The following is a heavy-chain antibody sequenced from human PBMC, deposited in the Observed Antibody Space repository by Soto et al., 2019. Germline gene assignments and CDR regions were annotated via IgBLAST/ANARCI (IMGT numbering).Heavy chain of an antibody. Sequence: HPGGSLRLSCAASGFTFSSYAMSWVRQAPGKGLEWVSAISGSGGSTYYADSVKGRFTISRDNSKNTLYLQMNSLRAEDTAVYYCAKVWGLARPNSGSYYRVGYFDYWGQGTLVTVSS. V-gene: IGHV3-23*01. J-gene: IGHJ4*01. CDR3: AKVWGLARPNSGSYYRVGYFDY. CDR1: GFTFSSYA. D-gene: IGHD1-26*01. CDR2: ISGSGGST.